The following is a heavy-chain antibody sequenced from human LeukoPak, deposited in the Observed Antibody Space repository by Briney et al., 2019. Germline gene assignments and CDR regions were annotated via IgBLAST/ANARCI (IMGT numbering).Heavy chain of an antibody. D-gene: IGHD1-26*01. Sequence: GGSLRLSCAASGFTVSSNYMSWVRQAPGKGPECVSVIYPGGSTYYADSVKGRFTISRDDSENTLFLQMNSLRVEDSALYYCARGDDERSLDYWGQGTRVTVSS. V-gene: IGHV3-53*01. J-gene: IGHJ4*02. CDR3: ARGDDERSLDY. CDR1: GFTVSSNY. CDR2: IYPGGST.